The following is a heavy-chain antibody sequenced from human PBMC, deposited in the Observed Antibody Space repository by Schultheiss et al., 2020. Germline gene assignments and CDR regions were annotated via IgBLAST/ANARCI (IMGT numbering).Heavy chain of an antibody. V-gene: IGHV3-23*01. CDR2: ISGSGGST. D-gene: IGHD1-26*01. Sequence: SCAASGFTFSSYAMSWVRQAPGKGLEWVSAISGSGGSTYYADSVKGRFTISRDNSKNTLYLQMNSLRAEDTAVYYCASLTLVGATTLDYWGQGTLVTVSS. J-gene: IGHJ4*02. CDR3: ASLTLVGATTLDY. CDR1: GFTFSSYA.